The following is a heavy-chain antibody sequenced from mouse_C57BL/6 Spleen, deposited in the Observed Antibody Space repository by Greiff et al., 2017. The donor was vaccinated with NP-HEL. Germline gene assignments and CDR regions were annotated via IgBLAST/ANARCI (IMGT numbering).Heavy chain of an antibody. V-gene: IGHV1-26*01. CDR3: ANPHDY. Sequence: VQLQQSGPELVKPGASVKISCKASGYTFTDYYMNWVKQSHGKSLEWIGDINPNNGGTSYNQKFKGKATLTVDKSSSTAYMELRSLTSEDSAVYYCANPHDYWGQGTTLTVSS. CDR2: INPNNGGT. CDR1: GYTFTDYY. J-gene: IGHJ2*01.